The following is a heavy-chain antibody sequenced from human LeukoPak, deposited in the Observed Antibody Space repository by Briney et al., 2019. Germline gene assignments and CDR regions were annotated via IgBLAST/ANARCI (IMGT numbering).Heavy chain of an antibody. CDR2: IYYSGST. CDR1: GGSISSYY. CDR3: ARGVVVAALDY. V-gene: IGHV4-59*01. Sequence: SETLSLTRTVSGGSISSYYWSWIRQPPGKGLEWIGYIYYSGSTNYNPSLKSRVTISVDTSKNQFSLKLSSVTAADTAVYYCARGVVVAALDYWGQGTLVTVSS. D-gene: IGHD2-15*01. J-gene: IGHJ4*02.